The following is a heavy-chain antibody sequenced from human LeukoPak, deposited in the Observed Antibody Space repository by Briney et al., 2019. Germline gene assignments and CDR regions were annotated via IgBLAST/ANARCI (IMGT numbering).Heavy chain of an antibody. CDR3: AREVEGDSSSWYADFLPKSTYSWFDP. CDR2: ISSSGSTI. Sequence: ESGRSLRLSCAASGFTFSDYYMSWIRQAPGKGLEWVSYISSSGSTIYYADSVKGRFTISRDNAKNSLYLQMNSLRAEDAAVYYCAREVEGDSSSWYADFLPKSTYSWFDPWGQGTLVTVSS. CDR1: GFTFSDYY. V-gene: IGHV3-11*01. J-gene: IGHJ5*02. D-gene: IGHD6-13*01.